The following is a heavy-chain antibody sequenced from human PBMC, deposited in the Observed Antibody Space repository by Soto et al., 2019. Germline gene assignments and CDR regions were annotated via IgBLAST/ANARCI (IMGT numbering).Heavy chain of an antibody. V-gene: IGHV3-13*01. CDR1: GFTFSSYD. D-gene: IGHD6-13*01. CDR3: AISAAALRGLYY. Sequence: GGSLRLSCAASGFTFSSYDMHWVRQATGKGLEWVSAIGTAGDTYYPGSVKGRFTISRENAKNSLYLQMNSLRAGDTAVYYCAISAAALRGLYYWGQGTLGTVS. J-gene: IGHJ4*02. CDR2: IGTAGDT.